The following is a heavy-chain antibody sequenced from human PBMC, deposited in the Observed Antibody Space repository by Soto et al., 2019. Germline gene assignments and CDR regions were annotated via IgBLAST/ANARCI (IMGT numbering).Heavy chain of an antibody. CDR1: GGTFSSYA. J-gene: IGHJ2*01. CDR3: ARITTYYYDSSGYSWYFDL. CDR2: IIPIFGTA. D-gene: IGHD3-22*01. V-gene: IGHV1-69*01. Sequence: QVQLVQSGAEVKKPGSSVKVSCKASGGTFSSYAISWVRQAPGQGLKWMGGIIPIFGTANYAQKFQGRVTITADESTSTAYMELSSLRSEDTAVYYCARITTYYYDSSGYSWYFDLWGRGTLVTVSS.